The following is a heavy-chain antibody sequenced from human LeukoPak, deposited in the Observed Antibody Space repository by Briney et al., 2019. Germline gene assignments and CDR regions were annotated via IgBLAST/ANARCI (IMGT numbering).Heavy chain of an antibody. V-gene: IGHV3-7*03. J-gene: IGHJ4*02. D-gene: IGHD3-22*01. Sequence: PGGSLRLSCVASGFTFSTYWMSWVRQAPGKGLEWVANIKQDGSEKDYVDSVKGRFTISRDNAKNSLYLQMNSLRAEDTAVYYCARETDPGYYDSSGYYLGTFTGSPKQFDHWGQGTLVTVSS. CDR1: GFTFSTYW. CDR3: ARETDPGYYDSSGYYLGTFTGSPKQFDH. CDR2: IKQDGSEK.